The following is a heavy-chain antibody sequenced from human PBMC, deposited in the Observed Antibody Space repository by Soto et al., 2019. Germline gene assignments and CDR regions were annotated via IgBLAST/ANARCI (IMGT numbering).Heavy chain of an antibody. CDR1: GGSISSSNW. D-gene: IGHD2-2*01. CDR3: ARVVGGYYYGMDV. Sequence: QVQLQESGPGLVKPSGTLSLTCAVSGGSISSSNWWSWVRQPPGKGLEWIGEIYHSGSTNYNPSPKSRVTISIDKSKNQFSLTLSSVTAADTAVYYCARVVGGYYYGMDVWGQGTTVTVSS. J-gene: IGHJ6*02. CDR2: IYHSGST. V-gene: IGHV4-4*02.